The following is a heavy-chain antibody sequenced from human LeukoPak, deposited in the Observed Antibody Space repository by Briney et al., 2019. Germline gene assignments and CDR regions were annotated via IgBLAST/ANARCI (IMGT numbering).Heavy chain of an antibody. CDR3: TRDSGTYNWFDP. CDR1: GFTFSDSA. J-gene: IGHJ5*02. CDR2: MDKETNLYAT. V-gene: IGHV3-73*01. Sequence: GGSLKLSCVASGFTFSDSAIHWVRQSSGKGLEWIGHMDKETNLYATALAASVKGRFTVSRDDSKNTAYLHMNSLKTEDTALYYCTRDSGTYNWFDPWGQGTLVTVPS. D-gene: IGHD1-26*01.